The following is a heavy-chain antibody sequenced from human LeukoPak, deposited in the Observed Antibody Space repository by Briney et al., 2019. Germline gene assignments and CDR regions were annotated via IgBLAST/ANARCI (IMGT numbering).Heavy chain of an antibody. CDR1: GFIVSSSY. Sequence: GGSLRLSCAASGFIVSSSYMSWVRQAPGKGLEWVSVIYSGGTTYYAESVRGRFTTSRDNSKNTLYLQIDSLRVEDTAVYYCARDGNYYDRSGSYFRYYYMDVWGEGITVTVSS. V-gene: IGHV3-53*01. J-gene: IGHJ6*03. CDR3: ARDGNYYDRSGSYFRYYYMDV. D-gene: IGHD3-22*01. CDR2: IYSGGTT.